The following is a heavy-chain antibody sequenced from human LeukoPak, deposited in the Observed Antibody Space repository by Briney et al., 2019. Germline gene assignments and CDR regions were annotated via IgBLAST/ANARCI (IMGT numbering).Heavy chain of an antibody. Sequence: PGGSLGLSCAASGFIFSSYGMHWVRQAPGKGLEWVTFIRDDGSNKYYAGAVKGRFAIPRDNSKNTLYLQMNSLRAEDTAVYYCGKEVYRSGWYGGRFDYWGQGTLVTVSS. D-gene: IGHD6-19*01. CDR1: GFIFSSYG. CDR2: IRDDGSNK. J-gene: IGHJ4*02. V-gene: IGHV3-30*02. CDR3: GKEVYRSGWYGGRFDY.